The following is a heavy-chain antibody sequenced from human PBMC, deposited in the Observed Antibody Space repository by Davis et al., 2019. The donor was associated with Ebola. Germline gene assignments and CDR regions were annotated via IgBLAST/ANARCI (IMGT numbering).Heavy chain of an antibody. V-gene: IGHV1-18*04. Sequence: AASVKVSCKASGYTFTSYGISWVRQAPGQGLEWMGWISAYNGNTNYAQKLQGRVTMTTDTSTSTAYMELRSLRSDDTAVYYCARAGGGYDFWSGYIFWGQGTLVTVSS. CDR1: GYTFTSYG. CDR3: ARAGGGYDFWSGYIF. D-gene: IGHD3-3*01. J-gene: IGHJ4*02. CDR2: ISAYNGNT.